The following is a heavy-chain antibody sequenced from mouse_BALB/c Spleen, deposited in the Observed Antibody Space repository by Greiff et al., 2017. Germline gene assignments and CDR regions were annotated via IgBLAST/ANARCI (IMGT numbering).Heavy chain of an antibody. CDR2: ISSGGST. CDR3: ARALYYYGSSHWYVDV. Sequence: DVKVEESGGGLVKPGGSLKLSCAASGFTFSSYAMSWVRQTPEKRLEWVASISSGGSTYYPDSVKGRFTISRDNARNILYLQMSSLRSEDTAMYYWARALYYYGSSHWYVDVWGAGTTVTVSS. D-gene: IGHD1-1*01. V-gene: IGHV5-6-5*01. J-gene: IGHJ1*01. CDR1: GFTFSSYA.